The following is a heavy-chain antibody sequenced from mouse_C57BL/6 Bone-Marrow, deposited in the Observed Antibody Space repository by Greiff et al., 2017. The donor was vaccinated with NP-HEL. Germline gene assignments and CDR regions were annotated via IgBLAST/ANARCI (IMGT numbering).Heavy chain of an antibody. D-gene: IGHD2-5*01. J-gene: IGHJ1*03. Sequence: QVQLKQSGAELVRPGTSVKLSCKASGYTFTNSWIGWAKQRPGHGLEWIGAIYPGGGSTTYNAKFKGKATLTADKSSRTTYMQFSRLTSEDSAIYYCARLGYSNYPWYFDVWGTGTTVTVSS. CDR1: GYTFTNSW. CDR3: ARLGYSNYPWYFDV. V-gene: IGHV1-63*01. CDR2: IYPGGGST.